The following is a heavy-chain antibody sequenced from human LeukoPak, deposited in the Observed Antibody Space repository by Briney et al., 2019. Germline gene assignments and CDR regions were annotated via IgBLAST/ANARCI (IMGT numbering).Heavy chain of an antibody. CDR2: IIPIFGTA. CDR1: GGTFSSYA. D-gene: IGHD6-13*01. Sequence: VASVKVSCKASGGTFSSYAISWVRQAPGQGLEWMGGIIPIFGTANYAQKFQGRVTITADESTSTAYMELSSLRSEDTAVYYCAREDPAAAGSFDYWGQGTLVTVSS. V-gene: IGHV1-69*13. CDR3: AREDPAAAGSFDY. J-gene: IGHJ4*02.